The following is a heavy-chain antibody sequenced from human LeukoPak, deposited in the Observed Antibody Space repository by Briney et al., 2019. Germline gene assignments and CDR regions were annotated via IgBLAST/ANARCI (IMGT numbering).Heavy chain of an antibody. D-gene: IGHD1-14*01. V-gene: IGHV1-46*01. CDR3: ARRSSVNNPYYFDY. Sequence: ASVKVSCKASGYTFTAYFIHSVRQAPGQGLEWMGIINPSGGSASYAQKFQGRVTMTRDTSTSTLYMELSSLTSEDTAVYYCARRSSVNNPYYFDYWGQGTLVTVSS. J-gene: IGHJ4*02. CDR2: INPSGGSA. CDR1: GYTFTAYF.